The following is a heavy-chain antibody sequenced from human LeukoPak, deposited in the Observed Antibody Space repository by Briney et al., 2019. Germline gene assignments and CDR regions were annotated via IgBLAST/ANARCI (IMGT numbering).Heavy chain of an antibody. V-gene: IGHV3-30*18. CDR2: ISYDGSNK. CDR3: AKVGRDAFDI. Sequence: GGSLRLSCAASGFTFSSYGMHWVRQAPGKGLEWVAVISYDGSNKYYAVSVKGRFTISRDNSKNTLYLQMNSLRAEDTAVYYCAKVGRDAFDIWGQGTMVTVSS. CDR1: GFTFSSYG. J-gene: IGHJ3*02. D-gene: IGHD1-1*01.